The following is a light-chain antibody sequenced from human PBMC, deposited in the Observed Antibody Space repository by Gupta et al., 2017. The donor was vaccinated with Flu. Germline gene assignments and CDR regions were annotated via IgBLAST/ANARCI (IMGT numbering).Light chain of an antibody. CDR2: GAS. V-gene: IGKV3-20*01. CDR1: QSVSSSY. J-gene: IGKJ1*01. Sequence: EIVLTQSPGTLSLSPGERATLSCRASQSVSSSYLAWYQQRPGQAPSLLIYGASGRATGIPDRFSGSGSGTDFTLTISRLEPEDFAVYYCQHFGGSSWTFGQGTKVEIK. CDR3: QHFGGSSWT.